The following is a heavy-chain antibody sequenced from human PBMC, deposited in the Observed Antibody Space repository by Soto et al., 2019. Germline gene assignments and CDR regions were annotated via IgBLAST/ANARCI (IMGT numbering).Heavy chain of an antibody. CDR2: FSGSEGST. D-gene: IGHD3-10*01. CDR3: AKEPYMLVFSGAFDI. Sequence: EVQLLESGGGLVQPGGSRRLSFAASGFTFSSYAMSWVRQAPGEGLEWVSAFSGSEGSTYYADAVKGRFTISSDNSMNTRYLQMNRLRAQDKAVYHSAKEPYMLVFSGAFDIWGQGTMVTVSP. V-gene: IGHV3-23*01. CDR1: GFTFSSYA. J-gene: IGHJ3*02.